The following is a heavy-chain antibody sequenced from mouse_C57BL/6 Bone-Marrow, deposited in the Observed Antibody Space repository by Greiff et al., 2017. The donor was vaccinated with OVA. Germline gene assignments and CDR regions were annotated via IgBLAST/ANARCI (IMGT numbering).Heavy chain of an antibody. D-gene: IGHD4-1*01. J-gene: IGHJ4*01. Sequence: VQLQQSGPGLVKPSQSLFLTCSITGFPITSGHYWIWIRQSPGKPLEWMGYITHSGETFYNPSLQSPISITRETSKNQFFLQLNSVTTEDTAWYYCAGDITGNYAMDYWGQGTSVTVSS. CDR2: ITHSGET. CDR1: GFPITSGHY. V-gene: IGHV12-3*01. CDR3: AGDITGNYAMDY.